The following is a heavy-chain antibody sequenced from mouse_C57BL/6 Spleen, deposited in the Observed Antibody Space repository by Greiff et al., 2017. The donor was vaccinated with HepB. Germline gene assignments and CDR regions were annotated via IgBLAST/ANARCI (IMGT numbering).Heavy chain of an antibody. Sequence: QVHVKQSGAELVKPGASVKISCKASGYAFSSYWMNWVKQRPGKGLEWIGQIYPGDGDTNYNGKFKGKATLTADKSSSTAYMQLSSLTSEDSAVYFCARGAPYYSSSDYWGQGTTLTVSS. CDR1: GYAFSSYW. J-gene: IGHJ2*01. CDR3: ARGAPYYSSSDY. D-gene: IGHD2-5*01. V-gene: IGHV1-80*01. CDR2: IYPGDGDT.